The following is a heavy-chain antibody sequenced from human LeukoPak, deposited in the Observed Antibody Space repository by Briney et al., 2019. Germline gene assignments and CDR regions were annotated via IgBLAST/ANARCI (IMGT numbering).Heavy chain of an antibody. D-gene: IGHD3-9*01. CDR3: ARELEYYDILTGYYPYNWFDP. CDR2: IYYSGST. V-gene: IGHV4-59*01. J-gene: IGHJ5*02. CDR1: GGSISSYY. Sequence: SETLSLTCTVSGGSISSYYWSWIPQPPGKGLEWIGYIYYSGSTNYNPSLKSRVTISVDTSKNQFSLKLSSVTAADTAVYYCARELEYYDILTGYYPYNWFDPWGRGTLVTVAS.